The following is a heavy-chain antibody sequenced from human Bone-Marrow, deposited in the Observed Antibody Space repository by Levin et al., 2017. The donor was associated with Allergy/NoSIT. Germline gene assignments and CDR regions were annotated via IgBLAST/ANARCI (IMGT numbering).Heavy chain of an antibody. J-gene: IGHJ4*02. D-gene: IGHD4-17*01. V-gene: IGHV3-11*01. CDR1: GFTFTNAW. Sequence: SGGSLRLSCVASGFTFTNAWMTWVRQAPGRGLEWLSSITSKSDTIKYADSVKGRFTISRDNAKNSLYLQVSSLTAEDTAVYYCARGDYPGGFDLWGQGTLVTVSS. CDR2: ITSKSDTI. CDR3: ARGDYPGGFDL.